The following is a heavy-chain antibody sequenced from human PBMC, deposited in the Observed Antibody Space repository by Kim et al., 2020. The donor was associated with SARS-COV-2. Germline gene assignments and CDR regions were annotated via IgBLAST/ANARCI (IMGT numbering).Heavy chain of an antibody. CDR2: IYYSGST. Sequence: SETLSLTCTVSGGSISSYYWSWIRQPPGKGLEWIGYIYYSGSTNYNPSLKSRVTISVDTSKNQFSLKLSSVTAADTAVYYCARDNGSGSYYKVGWFDPWGHGTLVTVSS. D-gene: IGHD3-10*01. CDR1: GGSISSYY. CDR3: ARDNGSGSYYKVGWFDP. J-gene: IGHJ5*02. V-gene: IGHV4-59*01.